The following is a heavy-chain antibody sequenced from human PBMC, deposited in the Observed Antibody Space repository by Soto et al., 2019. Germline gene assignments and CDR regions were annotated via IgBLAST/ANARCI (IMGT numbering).Heavy chain of an antibody. Sequence: EVQLVESGGGLVQPGGSLRLSCAASGFTFSSYSMNWVRQAPGKGLEWVSYISSSSSTIYYADSVKGRFTISRDNAKNALYLQMNSLRDEDTAGYYCARAVMSSSGYLFDYWGQGTLVTVSS. CDR1: GFTFSSYS. D-gene: IGHD3-22*01. J-gene: IGHJ4*02. V-gene: IGHV3-48*02. CDR3: ARAVMSSSGYLFDY. CDR2: ISSSSSTI.